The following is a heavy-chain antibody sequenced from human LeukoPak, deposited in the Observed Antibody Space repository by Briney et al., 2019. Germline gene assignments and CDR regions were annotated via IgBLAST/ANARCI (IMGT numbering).Heavy chain of an antibody. CDR1: GFTFSSYG. V-gene: IGHV3-48*01. CDR2: ITGSGEIS. CDR3: ARESAVATGAFDY. Sequence: GGSLRLSCAASGFTFSSYGISWVRQAPGKGLEWVSHITGSGEISHYADSVQGRFAISRDNAKNSLYLQMNSLRAEDTAVYYCARESAVATGAFDYWGRGTLVTVSS. D-gene: IGHD2-15*01. J-gene: IGHJ4*02.